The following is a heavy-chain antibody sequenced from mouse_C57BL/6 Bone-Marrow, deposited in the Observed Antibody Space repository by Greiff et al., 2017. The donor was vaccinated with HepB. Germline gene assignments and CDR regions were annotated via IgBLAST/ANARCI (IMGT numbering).Heavy chain of an antibody. CDR2: INPSSGYT. D-gene: IGHD2-1*01. CDR1: GYTFTSYW. Sequence: VQVVESGAELAKPGASVKLSCKASGYTFTSYWMHWVKQRPGQGLEWIGYINPSSGYTKYNQKFKDKATLTADKSSSTAYMQLSSLTYEDSAVYYCASGYYYGNSQFAYWGQGTLVTVSA. J-gene: IGHJ3*01. V-gene: IGHV1-7*01. CDR3: ASGYYYGNSQFAY.